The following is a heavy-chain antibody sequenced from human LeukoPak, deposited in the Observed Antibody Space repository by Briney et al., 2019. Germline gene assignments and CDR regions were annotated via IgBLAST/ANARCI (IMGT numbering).Heavy chain of an antibody. J-gene: IGHJ6*04. D-gene: IGHD3-9*01. Sequence: SETLSLTCTGSGGSISSYYWSWIRQPPGKGLEWIGYIYYGGSTNYNPSLKSRVTISVDTSKNQFSLKLSSVTAADTAVYYCARVPPYYDILTGYSPYGMDVWGKGTTVTVSS. CDR2: IYYGGST. V-gene: IGHV4-59*01. CDR3: ARVPPYYDILTGYSPYGMDV. CDR1: GGSISSYY.